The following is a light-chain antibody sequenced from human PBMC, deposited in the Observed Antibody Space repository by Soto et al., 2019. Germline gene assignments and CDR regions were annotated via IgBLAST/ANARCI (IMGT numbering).Light chain of an antibody. CDR1: QSITTY. V-gene: IGKV1-39*01. CDR2: AAS. CDR3: QQAASFPIT. J-gene: IGKJ5*01. Sequence: DIQMTQSPSSLSASVGDRVTITCRASQSITTYLNWYRQKPGKAPKLLIYAASSLQSGVPSRFSGSGSETEFTLSISSLQPEDFATYYCQQAASFPITVGQGTRLESK.